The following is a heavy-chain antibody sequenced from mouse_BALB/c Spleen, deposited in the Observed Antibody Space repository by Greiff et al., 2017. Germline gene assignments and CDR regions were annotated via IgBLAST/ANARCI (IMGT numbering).Heavy chain of an antibody. CDR3: ARHFDFDY. Sequence: VQLQQSGPELVKPGASVKISCKASGYAFSSSWMNWVKQRPGQGLEWIGRIYPGDGDTNYNGKFKGKATLTADKSSSTAYMQLSSLTSVDSAVYFCARHFDFDYWGQGTTLTVSS. CDR1: GYAFSSSW. V-gene: IGHV1-82*01. CDR2: IYPGDGDT. J-gene: IGHJ2*01.